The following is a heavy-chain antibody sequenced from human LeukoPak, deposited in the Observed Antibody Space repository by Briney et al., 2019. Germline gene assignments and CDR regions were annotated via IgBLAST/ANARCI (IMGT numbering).Heavy chain of an antibody. Sequence: ASVKVSCKASDGTFSSYAISWVRQAPGQGLEWMGGIITIFGIANYAQKFQGRVTITADESTSTAYMELSSLRSEDTAVYYCARDSSEDTAKWRAYFYYMDVWGKGTTVTVSS. CDR2: IITIFGIA. D-gene: IGHD5-18*01. J-gene: IGHJ6*03. CDR3: ARDSSEDTAKWRAYFYYMDV. V-gene: IGHV1-69*13. CDR1: DGTFSSYA.